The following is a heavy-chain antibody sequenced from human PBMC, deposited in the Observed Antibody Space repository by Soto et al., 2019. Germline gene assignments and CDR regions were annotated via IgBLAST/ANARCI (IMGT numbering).Heavy chain of an antibody. V-gene: IGHV4-30-4*01. J-gene: IGHJ6*02. CDR2: IYYSGST. CDR1: GGSISSGDYY. CDR3: ARVPAAHPYYYGMGV. Sequence: SETLSLTCIVSGGSISSGDYYWSWIRQPPGKGLEWIGYIYYSGSTYYNPSLKSRVTISVDTSKNQFSLKLSSVTAADTAVYYCARVPAAHPYYYGMGVWGQGTTVTVS. D-gene: IGHD2-2*01.